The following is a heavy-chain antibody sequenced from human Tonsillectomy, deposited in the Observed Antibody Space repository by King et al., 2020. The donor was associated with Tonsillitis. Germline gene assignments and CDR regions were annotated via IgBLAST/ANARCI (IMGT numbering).Heavy chain of an antibody. J-gene: IGHJ4*02. CDR3: ARQLAYCGGDCHYYLDY. CDR1: GGSISSSSYY. Sequence: QLQESGPGLVKPSETLSLTCTVSGGSISSSSYYWGWIRQPPGKGLEWIGSIYYSGSTYYNPSLKSRVTISVDTSKNQFSLKLSSVTAADTAVYYCARQLAYCGGDCHYYLDYWGQGTLVTVSS. CDR2: IYYSGST. V-gene: IGHV4-39*01. D-gene: IGHD2-21*02.